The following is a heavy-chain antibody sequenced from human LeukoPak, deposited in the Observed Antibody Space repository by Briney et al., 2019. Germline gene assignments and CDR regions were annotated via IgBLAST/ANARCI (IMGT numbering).Heavy chain of an antibody. CDR1: GGSFSGYY. J-gene: IGHJ4*01. V-gene: IGHV4-34*01. CDR3: ARGRYSYGY. D-gene: IGHD5-18*01. Sequence: PSETLSLTCAVYGGSFSGYYWSWVRQPPGKGLEWIWEINHSGSTNYNPSPTSRVTISVDTSKNQCSLRLSSVTAAGTAVYYTARGRYSYGYWGHGTLVTVSS. CDR2: INHSGST.